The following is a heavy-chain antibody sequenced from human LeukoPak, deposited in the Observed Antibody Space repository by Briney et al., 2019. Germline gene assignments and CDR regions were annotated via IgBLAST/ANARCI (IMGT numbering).Heavy chain of an antibody. CDR2: ISAYNGDT. D-gene: IGHD3-3*01. Sequence: ASVKVSCKASGYTFTNYGVTWVRQAPGQGLEWMGWISAYNGDTDYAQKLQGRVTMTTDTSTSTAYMELRSLRSDDTAVYYCARVLRFAPYYFDYWGQGTLVTVSS. CDR1: GYTFTNYG. V-gene: IGHV1-18*01. J-gene: IGHJ4*02. CDR3: ARVLRFAPYYFDY.